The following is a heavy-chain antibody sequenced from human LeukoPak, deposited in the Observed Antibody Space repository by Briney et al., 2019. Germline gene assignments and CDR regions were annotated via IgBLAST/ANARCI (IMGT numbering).Heavy chain of an antibody. D-gene: IGHD3-22*01. J-gene: IGHJ3*02. Sequence: GESLKIPCKGSGYSFTSYWITWVRQIPGKGLEWMGKIDPSDSYTNYSPSFQGHVTILADKSHSTASLQWSSLKASDTAMYYCARIPPDSSGYYYAGDGFDIWGQGTMVTVSS. CDR3: ARIPPDSSGYYYAGDGFDI. CDR2: IDPSDSYT. CDR1: GYSFTSYW. V-gene: IGHV5-10-1*01.